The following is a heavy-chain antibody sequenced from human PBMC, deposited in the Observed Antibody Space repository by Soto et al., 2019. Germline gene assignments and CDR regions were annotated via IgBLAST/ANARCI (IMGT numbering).Heavy chain of an antibody. Sequence: GGSLRLSCAASGFNFSSYDMNWVRQATGKGLEWVSVIGTAGDTYYPGSVKGRFTISRENAKNSLYLQMNSLRAEDTAVYYCAKRSSVGSGWYSFDYWGKGTLVTVSS. J-gene: IGHJ4*02. CDR1: GFNFSSYD. CDR2: IGTAGDT. D-gene: IGHD6-19*01. CDR3: AKRSSVGSGWYSFDY. V-gene: IGHV3-13*01.